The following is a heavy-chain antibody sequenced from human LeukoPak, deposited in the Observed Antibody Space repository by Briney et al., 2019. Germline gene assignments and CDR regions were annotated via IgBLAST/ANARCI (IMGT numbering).Heavy chain of an antibody. V-gene: IGHV4-34*01. D-gene: IGHD3-3*01. J-gene: IGHJ4*02. CDR1: GGSFSGYY. CDR2: INHSGST. Sequence: SETLTLTCAVYGGSFSGYYWSWIRQPPGEGLEWIGEINHSGSTNYNPSLKSRVTISVDTSKNQFSLKLSSVTAADTAVYYCARALSPDDFWSGYTNDYFDYWGQGTLVTVSS. CDR3: ARALSPDDFWSGYTNDYFDY.